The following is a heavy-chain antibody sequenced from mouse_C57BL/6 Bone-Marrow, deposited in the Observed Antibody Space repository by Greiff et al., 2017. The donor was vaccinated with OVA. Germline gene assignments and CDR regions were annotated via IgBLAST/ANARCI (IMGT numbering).Heavy chain of an antibody. Sequence: EVKLVESGGGLVQPGGSLKLSCAASGFTFSDYGMAWVRQAPRKGPEWVAVISNLAYSIYSEDTVTGRFTLSRENAKNTLYLEMSSLRSEDTAMYYCSGRGSSDGFAYWGQGTLVTVSA. D-gene: IGHD1-1*01. CDR1: GFTFSDYG. V-gene: IGHV5-15*01. J-gene: IGHJ3*01. CDR2: ISNLAYSI. CDR3: SGRGSSDGFAY.